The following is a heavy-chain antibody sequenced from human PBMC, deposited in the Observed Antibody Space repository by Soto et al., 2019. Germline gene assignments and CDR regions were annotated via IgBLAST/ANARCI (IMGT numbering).Heavy chain of an antibody. CDR2: TRNRDNGYTT. CDR3: SINYYDTSGYSIDI. V-gene: IGHV3-72*01. D-gene: IGHD3-22*01. J-gene: IGHJ3*02. CDR1: GFTFSDHY. Sequence: VQLVESGGGLVQPGGSLRLSCAASGFTFSDHYMDWVRQAPGKGLEWVGRTRNRDNGYTTEYAASVKGRFTISRDASKNSLYLQMNSLQTEDTAVYYCSINYYDTSGYSIDIWGQGTMVTVSS.